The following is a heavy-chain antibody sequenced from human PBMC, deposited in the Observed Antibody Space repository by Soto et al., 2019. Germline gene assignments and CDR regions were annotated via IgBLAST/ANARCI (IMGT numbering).Heavy chain of an antibody. J-gene: IGHJ4*02. CDR3: AFGNLSYYFDF. D-gene: IGHD3-16*01. CDR2: IWYDGSDK. V-gene: IGHV3-33*01. CDR1: GFAFSSFG. Sequence: LRLSCAASGFAFSSFGMHWVRQAPGKGLEWVAIIWYDGSDKYYADSVKGRFTISRDNSKNTLYLQMNSLRAEDTAVYHCAFGNLSYYFDFWGQGTPVTVSS.